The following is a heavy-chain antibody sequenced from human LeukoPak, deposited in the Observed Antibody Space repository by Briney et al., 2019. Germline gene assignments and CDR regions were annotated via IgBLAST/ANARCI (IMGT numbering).Heavy chain of an antibody. CDR3: ARDQISINALDI. D-gene: IGHD3-10*01. J-gene: IGHJ3*02. CDR1: GASISGHY. Sequence: SETLSLTCTVSGASISGHYWSWVRQSPEKGLEWIGYISHTGSTNYNPFLKSRVTMSVDTSKKQFSLRLNSVTAADTAIYYCARDQISINALDIWGQGTLVTVSS. CDR2: ISHTGST. V-gene: IGHV4-59*11.